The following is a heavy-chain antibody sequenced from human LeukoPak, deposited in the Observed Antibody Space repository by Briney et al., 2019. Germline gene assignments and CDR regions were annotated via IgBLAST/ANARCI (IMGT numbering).Heavy chain of an antibody. D-gene: IGHD2-2*02. CDR1: GYSISSGYY. V-gene: IGHV4-38-2*02. Sequence: SETLSLTRTVSGYSISSGYYWGWIRQPPGKGLEWIGSIYHSGSTYYNPSLKSRVTISVDTSKNQFSLKLSSVTAADTAVYYCARYSPAAIGAFDIWGQGTMVTVSS. CDR2: IYHSGST. J-gene: IGHJ3*02. CDR3: ARYSPAAIGAFDI.